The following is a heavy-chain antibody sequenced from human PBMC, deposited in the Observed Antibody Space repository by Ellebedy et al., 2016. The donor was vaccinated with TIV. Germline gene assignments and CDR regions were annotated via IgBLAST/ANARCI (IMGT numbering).Heavy chain of an antibody. V-gene: IGHV1-46*01. CDR3: ARDRGYCSTTSCSAPMAGMDV. J-gene: IGHJ6*02. D-gene: IGHD2-2*01. CDR1: GYTFTSYY. CDR2: LNPSGDST. Sequence: AASVKVSCKASGYTFTSYYMHWVRQAPGQGLEWMGILNPSGDSTSYAQKFQGRITMTRDTSTSTVYMELSSLRSADTAVYYCARDRGYCSTTSCSAPMAGMDVWGQGTTVTVSS.